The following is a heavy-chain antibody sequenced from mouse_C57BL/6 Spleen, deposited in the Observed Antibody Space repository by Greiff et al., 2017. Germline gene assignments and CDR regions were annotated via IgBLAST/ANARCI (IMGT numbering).Heavy chain of an antibody. CDR2: INYDGSST. V-gene: IGHV5-16*01. CDR3: ARVGIYYDYGAYYAMDY. D-gene: IGHD2-4*01. CDR1: GFTFSDYY. Sequence: EVKLVESEGGLVQPGSSMKLSCTASGFTFSDYYMAWVRQVPEKGLEWVANINYDGSSTYYLDPLTSRVIISSDNATNILYLQMSSLKSEDTATYYCARVGIYYDYGAYYAMDYGGQGTSVTVSS. J-gene: IGHJ4*01.